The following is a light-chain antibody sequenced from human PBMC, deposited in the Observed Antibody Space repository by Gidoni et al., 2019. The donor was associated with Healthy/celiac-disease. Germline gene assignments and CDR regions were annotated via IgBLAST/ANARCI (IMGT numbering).Light chain of an antibody. J-gene: IGKJ2*01. CDR1: QSISSY. CDR2: DAA. CDR3: QQSYSTPYT. V-gene: IGKV1-39*01. Sequence: DIQMPQSPSSLSASVGDRVTITCRASQSISSYLNWYQQKQGKPPNRLTYDAARLQSGVPSRFSGSGSGTDFTLTISSLQPEEFATYYCQQSYSTPYTFXXXTKLEIK.